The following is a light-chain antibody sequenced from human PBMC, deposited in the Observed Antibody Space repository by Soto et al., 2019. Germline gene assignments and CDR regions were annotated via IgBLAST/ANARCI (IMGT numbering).Light chain of an antibody. CDR1: QAIRSY. CDR3: QHLYGYPRT. CDR2: AAS. Sequence: DVQLTQSPSLLSASVGDRVTITCRASQAIRSYLAWYQQSPGKAPKLLVYAASTLQSGVPSRFSGSGSGTEFTLTISSLQPEDCATYYCQHLYGYPRTFGQGTEVEIK. J-gene: IGKJ1*01. V-gene: IGKV1-9*01.